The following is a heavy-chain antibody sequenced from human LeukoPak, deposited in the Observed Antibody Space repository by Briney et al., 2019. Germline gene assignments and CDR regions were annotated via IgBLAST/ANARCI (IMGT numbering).Heavy chain of an antibody. J-gene: IGHJ6*03. D-gene: IGHD5-18*01. Sequence: GESLKISCKGSGYRFTSYWIGWVRQMPGKGLEWMGIIYPGDSDTRYSPSFQGQVTISADKSISTAYLQWSSLKASDTAMYYCARSYSYGYQGFYYYYYMDVWGKGTTVTISS. CDR2: IYPGDSDT. CDR3: ARSYSYGYQGFYYYYYMDV. V-gene: IGHV5-51*01. CDR1: GYRFTSYW.